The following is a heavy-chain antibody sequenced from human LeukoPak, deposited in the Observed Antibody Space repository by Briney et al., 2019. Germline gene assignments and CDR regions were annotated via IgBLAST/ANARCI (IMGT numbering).Heavy chain of an antibody. J-gene: IGHJ3*02. CDR2: IKQDGSEK. CDR1: GFTFSSYW. CDR3: ARDRKRFGEFADAFDI. Sequence: GGSLRLSCAASGFTFSSYWMSWVRQAPGKGLEWVANIKQDGSEKYYVDSVKGRFTISRDNAKNSLYLQMNSLRAEDTAVYYCARDRKRFGEFADAFDIWGQGTMVTVPS. D-gene: IGHD3-10*01. V-gene: IGHV3-7*01.